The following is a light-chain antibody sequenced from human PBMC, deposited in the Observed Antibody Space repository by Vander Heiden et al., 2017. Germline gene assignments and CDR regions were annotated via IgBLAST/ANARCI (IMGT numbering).Light chain of an antibody. Sequence: DIVLTQSPDSLAVSLGERATINCKSSQSVLSSFNSKNHLAWFRQKPRQPPELLIYWASTRESGVPDRFSGSGSGTDFTLTISNMQAEDVAVYYCEQHSTKTFGQGTKVEIQ. J-gene: IGKJ1*01. CDR2: WAS. CDR3: EQHSTKT. V-gene: IGKV4-1*01. CDR1: QSVLSSFNSKNH.